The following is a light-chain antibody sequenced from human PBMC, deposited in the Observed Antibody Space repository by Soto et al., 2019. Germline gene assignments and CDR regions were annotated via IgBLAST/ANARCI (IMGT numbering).Light chain of an antibody. CDR2: DAS. CDR1: QSVSSSY. CDR3: QQRSNWLT. J-gene: IGKJ4*01. V-gene: IGKV3D-20*02. Sequence: IVLTQSPGTLSLSPGERATLSCRASQSVSSSYLAWYQQKPGQAPRLLIYDASNRATGIPARFSGSGSGTDFTLTSSSLEPEDFAVYYCQQRSNWLTFGGGTKVEI.